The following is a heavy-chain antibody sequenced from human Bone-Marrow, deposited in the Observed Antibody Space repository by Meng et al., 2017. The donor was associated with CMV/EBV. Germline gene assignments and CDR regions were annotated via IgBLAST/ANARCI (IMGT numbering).Heavy chain of an antibody. Sequence: GESLKISCAASGFTFSSYEMNWVRQAPGKGLEWVSYISSSGSTIYYADSVKGRFTISRDNAKNSLYLQMNSLRAEDTALYYCAKDNTLEWLNWFDPWGQGTLVTVSS. D-gene: IGHD3-3*01. CDR2: ISSSGSTI. V-gene: IGHV3-48*03. CDR1: GFTFSSYE. CDR3: AKDNTLEWLNWFDP. J-gene: IGHJ5*02.